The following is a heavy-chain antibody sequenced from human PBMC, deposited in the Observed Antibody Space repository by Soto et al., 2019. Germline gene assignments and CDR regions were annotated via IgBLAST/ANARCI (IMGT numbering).Heavy chain of an antibody. CDR1: GFTFSSYA. Sequence: EVQLLESGGDLVQPGGSLRLSCAASGFTFSSYAMSWVRQAPGKGLECVSAISGSGSSTCYADSVKGRCTISRDNSKNTVYLQMNSLRDEDTAVYYCAKAGYCSSTSCPTFDYWGQGTLVTVSS. CDR2: ISGSGSST. J-gene: IGHJ4*02. V-gene: IGHV3-23*01. CDR3: AKAGYCSSTSCPTFDY. D-gene: IGHD2-2*01.